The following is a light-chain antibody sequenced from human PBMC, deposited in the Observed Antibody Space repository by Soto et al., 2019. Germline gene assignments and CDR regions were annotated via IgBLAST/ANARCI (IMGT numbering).Light chain of an antibody. J-gene: IGKJ1*01. CDR2: AAS. CDR3: QQYGNSPWT. CDR1: QAVRNSY. V-gene: IGKV3-20*01. Sequence: ETVLTQSPGSLSLSPGERATLSCRASQAVRNSYVAWYQHRPGQAPRVLIHAASRRDTGIPDRFSVTGFGTEFTLTSTRLDPDDFAVYYCQQYGNSPWTFGQGTNVEI.